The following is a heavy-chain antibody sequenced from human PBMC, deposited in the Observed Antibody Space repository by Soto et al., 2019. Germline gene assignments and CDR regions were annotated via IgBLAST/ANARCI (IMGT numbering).Heavy chain of an antibody. J-gene: IGHJ4*02. V-gene: IGHV4-31*03. CDR2: IVNSGTA. Sequence: QEELQESGPGLVKPSQTLSLTCTVSGGSIASSGNFWTWIRHHPGKGLEWLGYIVNSGTAYYTPSLKSRLSISIDTSKNHFSLSLTSLTAADTAVYFCARGDAGGWFLDSWGQGAQVIVSS. D-gene: IGHD6-19*01. CDR3: ARGDAGGWFLDS. CDR1: GGSIASSGNF.